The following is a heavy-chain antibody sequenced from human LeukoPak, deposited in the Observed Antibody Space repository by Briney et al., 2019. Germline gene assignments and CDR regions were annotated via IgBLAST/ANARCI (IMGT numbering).Heavy chain of an antibody. CDR1: GGSFSGYY. CDR2: INHSGST. V-gene: IGHV4-34*01. J-gene: IGHJ4*02. Sequence: KSSETLSLTCAVYGGSFSGYYWSWIRQPPGKGLEWIGEINHSGSTNSNPSLKSRVTISVDASKNQFSLKLSSVTAADTAVYYCARVIATASYYFDYWGQGTLVTVSS. CDR3: ARVIATASYYFDY. D-gene: IGHD1-26*01.